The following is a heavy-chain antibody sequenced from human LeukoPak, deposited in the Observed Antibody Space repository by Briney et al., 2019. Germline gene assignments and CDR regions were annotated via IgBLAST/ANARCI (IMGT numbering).Heavy chain of an antibody. CDR2: IYYSGST. Sequence: KPSETLSLTCIVSGGSISPYYWSWIRQPPGRGLEWIAYIYYSGSTSYKPSLKGRVAISVDTSNNELSLKLSRLAAADTAVYYSARHGYCSGGSCYWYYCGQGTLVSVSS. CDR3: ARHGYCSGGSCYWYY. D-gene: IGHD2-15*01. J-gene: IGHJ4*02. CDR1: GGSISPYY. V-gene: IGHV4-59*08.